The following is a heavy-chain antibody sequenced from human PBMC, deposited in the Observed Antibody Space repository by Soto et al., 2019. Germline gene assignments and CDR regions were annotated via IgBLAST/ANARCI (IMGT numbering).Heavy chain of an antibody. Sequence: EVQLVESGGGLVQPGGSLRLSCAASGFYFSSDEMNWVRQAPGKGLEWVSYISSSGTTVYYADSVKGRFTISRDNSKNSLYLQMNSLRAEDTAVYYCARDPSYDGSLDYWGQGTLVTVSS. D-gene: IGHD5-12*01. CDR3: ARDPSYDGSLDY. CDR2: ISSSGTTV. CDR1: GFYFSSDE. J-gene: IGHJ4*02. V-gene: IGHV3-48*03.